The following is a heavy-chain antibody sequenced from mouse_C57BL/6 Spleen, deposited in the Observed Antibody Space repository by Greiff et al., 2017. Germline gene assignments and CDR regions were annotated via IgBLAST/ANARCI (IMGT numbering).Heavy chain of an antibody. D-gene: IGHD1-1*01. CDR3: VRRTGFDY. V-gene: IGHV10-1*01. Sequence: DGGLVQPKGSLKLSCAASGFSFNTYAMNWVRQAPGKGLEWVARIRSKSNNYATYYADSVKDRFTSSRDDSESMLYLQMNNLKTEDTAMYYCVRRTGFDYWGQGTTLTVSS. J-gene: IGHJ2*01. CDR2: IRSKSNNYAT. CDR1: GFSFNTYA.